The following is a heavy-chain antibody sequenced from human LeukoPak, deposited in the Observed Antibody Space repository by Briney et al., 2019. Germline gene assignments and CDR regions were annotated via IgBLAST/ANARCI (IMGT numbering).Heavy chain of an antibody. CDR3: AELGITMIGGV. V-gene: IGHV3-48*04. Sequence: GGSLRLSCAVSGFTFSNYNMNWVRQAPGKGLEWVSYISSSGSTIYYADSVKGRFTISRDNAKNSLYLQMNSLRAEDTAVYYCAELGITMIGGVWGKGTTVTVSS. CDR2: ISSSGSTI. J-gene: IGHJ6*04. CDR1: GFTFSNYN. D-gene: IGHD3-10*02.